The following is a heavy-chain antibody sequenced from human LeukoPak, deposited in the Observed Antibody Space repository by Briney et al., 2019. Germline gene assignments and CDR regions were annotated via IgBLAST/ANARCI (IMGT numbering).Heavy chain of an antibody. V-gene: IGHV3-23*01. CDR3: AKSHSVGYRGYFDS. Sequence: GGSLRLSCAASRFTFTTYAMSWVRRAPGKGLEWLSTISNSGDNTYYADSAKGRFTISRDNSKNTLSLQMNSLRADDTAVYYCAKSHSVGYRGYFDSWGQGALVTVSS. D-gene: IGHD5-18*01. CDR1: RFTFTTYA. CDR2: ISNSGDNT. J-gene: IGHJ4*02.